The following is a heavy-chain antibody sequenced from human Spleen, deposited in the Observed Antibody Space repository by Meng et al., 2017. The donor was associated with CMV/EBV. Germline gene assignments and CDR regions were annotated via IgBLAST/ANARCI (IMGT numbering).Heavy chain of an antibody. CDR3: ARGYCSGGSCYSNY. J-gene: IGHJ4*02. V-gene: IGHV3-21*01. D-gene: IGHD2-15*01. CDR1: GLPFSTYS. CDR2: ISSSSSYI. Sequence: SGLPFSTYSMNWVRQAPGKGLEWVSSISSSSSYIYYADSVKGRFIISRDNAKNSLYLQMNSLRAEDTAVYYCARGYCSGGSCYSNYWGQGTLVTVSS.